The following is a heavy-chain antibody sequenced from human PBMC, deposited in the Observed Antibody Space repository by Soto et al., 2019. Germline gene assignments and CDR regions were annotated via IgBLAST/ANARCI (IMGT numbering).Heavy chain of an antibody. Sequence: QVQLVQSGAEVKKPGASVKVSCKAIGYSFTSHYMHWVRQAPGQGLEWMGTIYPGGGNVAYAQKFAARVTTTNDTPTSTVYMELNSLTSAVTAVYYCARHQTSRDLVWWFAPWGQGTLVTVSS. D-gene: IGHD3-16*01. V-gene: IGHV1-46*03. CDR3: ARHQTSRDLVWWFAP. CDR1: GYSFTSHY. CDR2: IYPGGGNV. J-gene: IGHJ5*02.